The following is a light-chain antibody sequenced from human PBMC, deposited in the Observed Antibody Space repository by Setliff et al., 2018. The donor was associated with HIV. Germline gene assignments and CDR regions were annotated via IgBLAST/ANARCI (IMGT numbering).Light chain of an antibody. CDR1: QSVYHSSNKKYY. CDR2: WAA. CDR3: QQFHGTPYT. J-gene: IGKJ2*01. Sequence: DIVMTQSPDSLAVSLGERATINCKSSQSVYHSSNKKYYLSWYQKKPGQPPNLLISWAATRESGVPDRFSGSGSGTDFTLTISSLQAEDVAVYYCQQFHGTPYTFGQGTKVDIK. V-gene: IGKV4-1*01.